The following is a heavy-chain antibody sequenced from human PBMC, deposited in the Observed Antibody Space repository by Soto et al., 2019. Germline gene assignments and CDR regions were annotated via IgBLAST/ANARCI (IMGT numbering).Heavy chain of an antibody. Sequence: EVQLVESGGGLVQPGRSLRLSCAASGFTFDDYAMHWVRQAPGKGLEWVSGISWNSGSIGYAASVKGRFTISRDNAKNSLYLQMNSLRAEDTALSYCAKARAGELSYFDYWGQGTLVTVSS. CDR3: AKARAGELSYFDY. CDR2: ISWNSGSI. V-gene: IGHV3-9*01. J-gene: IGHJ4*02. D-gene: IGHD3-10*01. CDR1: GFTFDDYA.